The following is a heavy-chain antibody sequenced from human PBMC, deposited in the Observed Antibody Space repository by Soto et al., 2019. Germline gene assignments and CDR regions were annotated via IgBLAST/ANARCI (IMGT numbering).Heavy chain of an antibody. V-gene: IGHV4-34*09. CDR1: GGSFSGYY. CDR2: IYYSGST. Sequence: SETLSLTCAVYGGSFSGYYWSWIRQHPGKGLEWIGDIYYSGSTYYNPSLKSRVTISIDTSTIHFSLHLSALTAADTAVYYCARATIPNWNYYGIDVCGEGTTVTVYS. D-gene: IGHD1-1*01. J-gene: IGHJ6*04. CDR3: ARATIPNWNYYGIDV.